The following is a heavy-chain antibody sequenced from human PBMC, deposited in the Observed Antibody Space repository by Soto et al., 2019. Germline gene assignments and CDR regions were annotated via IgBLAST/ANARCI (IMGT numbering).Heavy chain of an antibody. CDR2: IIPMFGKA. D-gene: IGHD3-22*01. V-gene: IGHV1-69*01. Sequence: QVQLVQSGAEVKKPGSSVKVSCKASGGTFSMHSISWVRHAPGQGLEWMGGIIPMFGKANYAQKFQGRVTITAAESTSTGYIELSSLRTEDTAIYYCERDGTLYDNNNYYYLYGGQGTLVTVSS. CDR3: ERDGTLYDNNNYYYLY. J-gene: IGHJ4*02. CDR1: GGTFSMHS.